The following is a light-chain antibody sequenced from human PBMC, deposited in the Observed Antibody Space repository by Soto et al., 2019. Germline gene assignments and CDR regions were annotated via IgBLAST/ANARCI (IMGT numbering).Light chain of an antibody. CDR2: EVS. CDR1: SSDVGGYNY. J-gene: IGLJ2*01. Sequence: QSALTQPPSASGSPGQSVTISCTGASSDVGGYNYVSWYQQHPGKAPKLMIYEVSKRPSGVPDRFSGSKSGNTASLTVSGLQVEDEADYYCSSFEASNNLLFGGGTKVTVL. V-gene: IGLV2-8*01. CDR3: SSFEASNNLL.